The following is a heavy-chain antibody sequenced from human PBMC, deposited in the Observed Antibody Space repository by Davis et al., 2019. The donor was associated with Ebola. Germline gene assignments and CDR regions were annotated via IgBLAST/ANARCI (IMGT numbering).Heavy chain of an antibody. CDR3: TTGPSDYDILTGYYLKASYFDY. CDR1: GFTFDDAW. J-gene: IGHJ4*02. V-gene: IGHV3-15*01. CDR2: IKSRADGGTT. Sequence: PGGSLRLSCAASGFTFDDAWMTWVRQAPGKGLEWIGHIKSRADGGTTDYAAPVKGRFTISRDDSRKTVYLQMNSLRTEDTAVYYCTTGPSDYDILTGYYLKASYFDYWGQGTLVTVSS. D-gene: IGHD3-9*01.